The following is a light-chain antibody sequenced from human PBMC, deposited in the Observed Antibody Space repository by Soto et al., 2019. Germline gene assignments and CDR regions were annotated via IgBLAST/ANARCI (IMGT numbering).Light chain of an antibody. CDR2: GVS. CDR3: QQSNNWPPLT. Sequence: EIVMTQSPATLSVSPGETATLSCRASQSVAGNLAWYQQTPGQPPRLLIYGVSTRATGVPARFSGSGSETDFSLTISSLQIEDFALYYCQQSNNWPPLTFGGGTKVEIK. V-gene: IGKV3-15*01. CDR1: QSVAGN. J-gene: IGKJ4*01.